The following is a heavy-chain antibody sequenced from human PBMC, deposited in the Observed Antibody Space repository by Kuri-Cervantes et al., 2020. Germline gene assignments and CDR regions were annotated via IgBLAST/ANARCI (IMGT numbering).Heavy chain of an antibody. CDR1: GGSFSDYY. CDR3: ARGKAAGRQWLVHRWSDP. J-gene: IGHJ5*02. D-gene: IGHD6-19*01. V-gene: IGHV4-34*01. CDR2: INHSGST. Sequence: SETLSLTCAVYGGSFSDYYWSWIRQPPGKGLEWIGEINHSGSTNYNPSLKSRVTISVDTPKNQFSLKLSSVTAADTAVYYCARGKAAGRQWLVHRWSDPWGQGTLVTVSS.